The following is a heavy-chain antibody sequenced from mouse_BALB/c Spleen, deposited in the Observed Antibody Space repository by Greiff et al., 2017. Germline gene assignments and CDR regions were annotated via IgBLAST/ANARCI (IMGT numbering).Heavy chain of an antibody. V-gene: IGHV2-6-7*01. CDR1: GFSLTGYG. J-gene: IGHJ3*01. D-gene: IGHD1-1*01. Sequence: VKLVESGPGLVAPSQSLSITCTVSGFSLTGYGVNWVRQPPGKGLEWLGMIWGDGSTDYNSALKSRLSISKDNSKSQVFLKMNSLQTDDTARYYCARETNYYGSSPFAYWGQGTLVTVSA. CDR3: ARETNYYGSSPFAY. CDR2: IWGDGST.